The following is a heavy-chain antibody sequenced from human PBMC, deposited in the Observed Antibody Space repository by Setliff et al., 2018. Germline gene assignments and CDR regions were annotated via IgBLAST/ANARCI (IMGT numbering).Heavy chain of an antibody. J-gene: IGHJ4*02. V-gene: IGHV1-3*01. CDR1: GYSFTSYA. D-gene: IGHD6-19*01. CDR2: INPGNGNT. Sequence: ASVKVSCKASGYSFTSYAMHWVRQAPGQRLEWLGWINPGNGNTKYSQKFQGRVTITIDTSATTVYMELQSLRSDDTAVYYCVRSSAPQVVLAADFDFWGQGTPVTVSS. CDR3: VRSSAPQVVLAADFDF.